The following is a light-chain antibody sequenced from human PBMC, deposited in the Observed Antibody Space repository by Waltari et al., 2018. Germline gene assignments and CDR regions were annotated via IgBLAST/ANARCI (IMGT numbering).Light chain of an antibody. Sequence: QSVLTQPASVSGSPGQSITISCTGTSSDVGSYNAVSWYQKHPGKAPKLMIYEVTKRPSGISYRFSGSKSGNTASLTISGLQAEDEADYYCCSYASTDSYVFGTVTKVTVL. CDR1: SSDVGSYNA. CDR3: CSYASTDSYV. J-gene: IGLJ1*01. V-gene: IGLV2-23*02. CDR2: EVT.